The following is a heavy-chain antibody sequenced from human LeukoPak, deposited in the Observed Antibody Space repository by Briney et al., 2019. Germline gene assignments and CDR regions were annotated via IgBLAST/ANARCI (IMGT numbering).Heavy chain of an antibody. CDR1: GYTFTGYY. Sequence: ASVKVSCKASGYTFTGYYIHWVRQAPGQGLQWMGWINPNSGGTNYEQKFRGRVTITRDTSASTAYMELSSLRSEDMAVYYCARAAGSYDYYFDYWGQGTLVTVSS. D-gene: IGHD1-26*01. V-gene: IGHV1-2*02. CDR3: ARAAGSYDYYFDY. J-gene: IGHJ4*02. CDR2: INPNSGGT.